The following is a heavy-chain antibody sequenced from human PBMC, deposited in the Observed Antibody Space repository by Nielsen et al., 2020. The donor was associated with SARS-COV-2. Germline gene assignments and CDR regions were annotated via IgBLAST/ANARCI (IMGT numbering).Heavy chain of an antibody. D-gene: IGHD6-19*01. V-gene: IGHV1-3*01. Sequence: ASVKVSCKASGYRFTSYAIHWVRQAPGQGLESMGWINAGNGYTEYSQNFQGRVTITTDTSATTAYMEVRYLKSEDTAVLYCARGGVNGWWDYWGQGTLVTVSS. CDR1: GYRFTSYA. CDR3: ARGGVNGWWDY. J-gene: IGHJ4*02. CDR2: INAGNGYT.